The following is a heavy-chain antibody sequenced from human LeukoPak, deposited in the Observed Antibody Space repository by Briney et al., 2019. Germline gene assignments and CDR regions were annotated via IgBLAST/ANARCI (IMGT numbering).Heavy chain of an antibody. CDR2: ISSSGSSI. D-gene: IGHD2-21*01. CDR3: AKIGVIANWYFDI. Sequence: GGSLRLSCAASGFTFSSYEMNWVRQAPGKGLEWVSYISSSGSSIYYADSVKGRFTISRDNAKNSLYLQMNSLRAEDTAVYFCAKIGVIANWYFDIWGRGTLVTVSS. CDR1: GFTFSSYE. V-gene: IGHV3-48*03. J-gene: IGHJ2*01.